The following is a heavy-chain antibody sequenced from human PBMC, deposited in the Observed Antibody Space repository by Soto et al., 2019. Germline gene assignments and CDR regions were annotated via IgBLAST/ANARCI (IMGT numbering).Heavy chain of an antibody. J-gene: IGHJ4*02. Sequence: GGSLRLSCAAAGFDVSDNYMGWVRQAPGKGLEWVSSFFTGGSTDYADSVKGRFTISRDDSKNTVYLQTNSLRAEDTAVYFCVRERRGLGIGFDHWGQGTLVTVSS. D-gene: IGHD6-19*01. CDR3: VRERRGLGIGFDH. CDR2: FFTGGST. CDR1: GFDVSDNY. V-gene: IGHV3-53*01.